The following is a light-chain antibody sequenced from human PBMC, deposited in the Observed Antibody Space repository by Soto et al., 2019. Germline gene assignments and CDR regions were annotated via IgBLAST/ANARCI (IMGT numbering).Light chain of an antibody. CDR1: QSVSSY. J-gene: IGKJ2*01. Sequence: EIVMTQSPATLSVSPGERATLSCRASQSVSSYLAWYQQKPGLPPRLLIYDASTRATGIPDRFSGSGSETDFTLNISSLQSADFAVYYCQQYSNWPPLYTFGRGTKLESK. V-gene: IGKV3-15*01. CDR3: QQYSNWPPLYT. CDR2: DAS.